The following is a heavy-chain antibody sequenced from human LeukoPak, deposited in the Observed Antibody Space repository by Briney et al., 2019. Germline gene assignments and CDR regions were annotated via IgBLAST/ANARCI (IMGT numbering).Heavy chain of an antibody. Sequence: SQTLPLTCAISGDSVSSNSVTWNWIRQSPSRGLEWLGRTYYRSTWYNDYAVSVRGRITVNPDTSKNQFSLHLNSVTPEDTAVYYCARRLTQYDCFDPWGQGILVTVSS. CDR3: ARRLTQYDCFDP. D-gene: IGHD2-2*01. CDR1: GDSVSSNSVT. CDR2: TYYRSTWYN. V-gene: IGHV6-1*01. J-gene: IGHJ5*02.